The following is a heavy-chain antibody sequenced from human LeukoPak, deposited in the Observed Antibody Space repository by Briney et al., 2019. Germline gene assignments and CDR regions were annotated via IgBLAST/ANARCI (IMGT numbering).Heavy chain of an antibody. CDR3: AGRPDASGSYSLDY. CDR1: GGSISSGDYY. J-gene: IGHJ4*02. Sequence: PSQTLSLTCTVSGGSISSGDYYWSWIRQPPGKGLEWIGSIYHSGSTYYNPSLKSRVTISVDTSKNQFSLKLSSVTAADTAVYYCAGRPDASGSYSLDYWGQGTLSPSPQ. D-gene: IGHD3-10*01. V-gene: IGHV4-30-4*01. CDR2: IYHSGST.